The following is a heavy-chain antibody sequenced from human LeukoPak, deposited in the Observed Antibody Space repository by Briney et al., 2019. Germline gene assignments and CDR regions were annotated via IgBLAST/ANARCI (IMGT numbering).Heavy chain of an antibody. CDR3: ASTNLYYYDSSGYHKGPGAFDI. D-gene: IGHD3-22*01. CDR1: GGSISSYY. V-gene: IGHV4-59*08. CDR2: IYYSGST. Sequence: SETLSLTCTVSGGSISSYYWSWIRQPPGKGLEWIGYIYYSGSTNYNPSLKSRVTISVDTSKNQFSLKLSSVTAADTAVYYCASTNLYYYDSSGYHKGPGAFDIWGQGTMVTVSS. J-gene: IGHJ3*02.